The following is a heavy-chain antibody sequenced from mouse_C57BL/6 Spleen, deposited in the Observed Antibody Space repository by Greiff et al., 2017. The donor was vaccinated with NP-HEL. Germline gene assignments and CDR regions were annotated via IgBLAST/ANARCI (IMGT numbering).Heavy chain of an antibody. Sequence: VQLQQSGAELVKPGASVKLSCKASGYTFTSYWMQWVKQRPGQGLEWIGEIDPSDSYTNYNQKFKGKATLTVDTSSSTAYMQLSILTSEGSAVYYCARGTPVGSDYWGQGTTLTVSS. CDR3: ARGTPVGSDY. CDR2: IDPSDSYT. V-gene: IGHV1-50*01. CDR1: GYTFTSYW. J-gene: IGHJ2*01. D-gene: IGHD1-1*01.